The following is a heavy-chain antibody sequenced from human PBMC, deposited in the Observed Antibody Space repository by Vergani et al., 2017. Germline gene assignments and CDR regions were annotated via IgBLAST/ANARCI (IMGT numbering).Heavy chain of an antibody. CDR2: IYYSGST. D-gene: IGHD2-15*01. CDR1: GGSISSYY. J-gene: IGHJ4*02. CDR3: ARAYCSGGSCYSYYFDY. Sequence: QVQLQESGPGLVKPSETLSLPCTVSGGSISSYYWSWIRQPPGKGLAWIGYIYYSGSTNYNPSLKSRVTISVDTSKNQFSLKLSSVTAADTAVNYCARAYCSGGSCYSYYFDYWGQGTLVTVAS. V-gene: IGHV4-59*01.